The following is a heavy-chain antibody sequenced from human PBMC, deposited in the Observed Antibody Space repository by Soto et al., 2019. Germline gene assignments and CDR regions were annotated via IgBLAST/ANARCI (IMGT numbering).Heavy chain of an antibody. CDR2: INAGNGNT. CDR1: GYTFTSYG. D-gene: IGHD3-22*01. V-gene: IGHV1-3*01. CDR3: ARDPNDSSAYYHHYYYGMDV. J-gene: IGHJ6*02. Sequence: ASVKVSCKASGYTFTSYGIHWVRQAPGQRLEWTGWINAGNGNTKYSEKFQGRVTITRDTSASTAYLELSSLRSEDTAVYYCARDPNDSSAYYHHYYYGMDVWGQGTTGPFSS.